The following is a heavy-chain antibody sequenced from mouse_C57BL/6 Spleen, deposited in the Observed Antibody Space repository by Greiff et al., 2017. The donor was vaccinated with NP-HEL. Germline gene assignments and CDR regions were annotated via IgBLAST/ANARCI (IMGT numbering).Heavy chain of an antibody. D-gene: IGHD2-1*01. CDR2: ISSGGDYI. J-gene: IGHJ3*01. Sequence: EVQLVESGAGLVKPGGSLKLSCAASGFTFSSYAMSWVRQTPEKRLEWVAYISSGGDYIYYADTVKGRFTISRDNARNTLYLQMSSLKSEDTAMYYCTRTTMVTTGFAYWGQGTLVTVSA. CDR1: GFTFSSYA. V-gene: IGHV5-9-1*02. CDR3: TRTTMVTTGFAY.